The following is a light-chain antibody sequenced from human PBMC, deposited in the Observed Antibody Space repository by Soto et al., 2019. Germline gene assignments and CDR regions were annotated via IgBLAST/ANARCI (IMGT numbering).Light chain of an antibody. CDR3: QQYDSYPLT. CDR2: KTS. Sequence: DSQMTQSPSTLSASVGDRVTISCRASQSISSWLAWYQKKPGKAPNLLIYKTSSLESGVPSRFSGSGSGTEFTLTVNSLQPDDFATYYCQQYDSYPLTFGGGTKVDIK. CDR1: QSISSW. J-gene: IGKJ4*01. V-gene: IGKV1-5*03.